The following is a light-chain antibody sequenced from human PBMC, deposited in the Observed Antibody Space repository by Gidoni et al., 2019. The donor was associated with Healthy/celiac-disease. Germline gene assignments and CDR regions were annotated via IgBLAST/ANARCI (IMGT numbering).Light chain of an antibody. V-gene: IGKV3-11*01. CDR2: DAS. J-gene: IGKJ4*01. Sequence: EIVLTQSPATLSLPPGERATLSCRASQSVSSYLAWYQQKPGQAPRLLIYDASNRATGIPARFSGSGSGTDFTLTISSLEPEDFAVYYCQQRSNWPPATFGGGTKVEI. CDR1: QSVSSY. CDR3: QQRSNWPPAT.